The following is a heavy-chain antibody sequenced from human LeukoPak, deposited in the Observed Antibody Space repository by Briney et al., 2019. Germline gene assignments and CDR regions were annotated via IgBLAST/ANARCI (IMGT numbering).Heavy chain of an antibody. J-gene: IGHJ4*02. CDR3: ARGRCVGSTNCYYFDS. CDR2: IIPIFGTA. D-gene: IGHD2-2*01. CDR1: GGTFSSYA. Sequence: SVKVSCKASGGTFSSYAISWVRQAPGQGLEWMGGIIPIFGTANYAQKFQGRVTVTRDTSASTAYMELSSLRSEDTAVYYCARGRCVGSTNCYYFDSWAREPWSPSPQ. V-gene: IGHV1-69*05.